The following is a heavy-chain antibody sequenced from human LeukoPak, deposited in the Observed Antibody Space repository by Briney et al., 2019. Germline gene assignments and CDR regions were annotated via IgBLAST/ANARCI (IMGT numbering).Heavy chain of an antibody. CDR1: GYTFTGYY. V-gene: IGHV1-2*02. Sequence: ASVKVSSKASGYTFTGYYMHWVRQAPGQGLEWMGWINPNSGGTSYAQKFQGRVTMTRDTSISTAYMELSRLRSDDTAVYYCARGFYYGSGSYVDYWGQGTLVTVSS. CDR3: ARGFYYGSGSYVDY. CDR2: INPNSGGT. J-gene: IGHJ4*02. D-gene: IGHD3-10*01.